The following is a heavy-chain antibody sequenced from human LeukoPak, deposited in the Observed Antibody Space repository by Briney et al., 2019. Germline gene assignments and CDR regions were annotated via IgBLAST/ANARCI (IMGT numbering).Heavy chain of an antibody. J-gene: IGHJ4*02. CDR2: ISGSGGST. CDR3: AAQSARPQYYFDY. CDR1: GFTFSSYA. Sequence: GGSLRLSCAASGFTFSSYAMSWVRQAPGKGLEWVSAISGSGGSTYYADSVKGRFTISRDNSKNTLYLQMNSLRAEDTAVYYCAAQSARPQYYFDYWGQGTLVTVSS. D-gene: IGHD6-6*01. V-gene: IGHV3-23*01.